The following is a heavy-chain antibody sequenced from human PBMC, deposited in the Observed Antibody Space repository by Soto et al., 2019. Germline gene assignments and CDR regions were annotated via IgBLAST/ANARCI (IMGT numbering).Heavy chain of an antibody. CDR1: GGSISSSSYY. V-gene: IGHV4-39*01. D-gene: IGHD2-2*01. CDR2: IYYSGST. CDR3: ARRVVVPAQGYYYYYMDV. Sequence: SETLSLTCTVSGGSISSSSYYWGWIRQPPGKGLEWIGSIYYSGSTYYNPSLKSRVTISVDTSKNQFSLKLSSVTAADTAVYYCARRVVVPAQGYYYYYMDVWGKGTTVTVSS. J-gene: IGHJ6*03.